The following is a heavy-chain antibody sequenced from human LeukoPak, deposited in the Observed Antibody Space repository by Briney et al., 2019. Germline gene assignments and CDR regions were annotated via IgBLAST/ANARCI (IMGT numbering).Heavy chain of an antibody. CDR1: RFDFDDSA. CDR2: ITSTGADK. CDR3: VKDMAVAVAGPLHPYYLDY. D-gene: IGHD6-19*01. J-gene: IGHJ4*02. Sequence: GGSLRLSCDASRFDFDDSAMHWVRQPPGEGLEWVSGITSTGADKRYADAVKDRFTISRDNAKNSLYLQMDNLRPDDTAFYFCVKDMAVAVAGPLHPYYLDYWGQGALVTVSS. V-gene: IGHV3-9*01.